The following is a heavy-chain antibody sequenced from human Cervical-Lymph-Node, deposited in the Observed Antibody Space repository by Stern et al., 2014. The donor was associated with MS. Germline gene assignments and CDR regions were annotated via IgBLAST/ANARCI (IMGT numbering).Heavy chain of an antibody. J-gene: IGHJ4*02. Sequence: QITLKESGPALVKPTQTLTLTCTFSGFSLSTSGLGVGWIRQPPGEALEWLAYIYWDDQKRCSPSLKSRLPITKDTSKNQVVLTLTNVDPVDTATYYCAHRTAGPFDYWGQGTLVTVSS. V-gene: IGHV2-5*02. CDR3: AHRTAGPFDY. CDR1: GFSLSTSGLG. CDR2: IYWDDQK.